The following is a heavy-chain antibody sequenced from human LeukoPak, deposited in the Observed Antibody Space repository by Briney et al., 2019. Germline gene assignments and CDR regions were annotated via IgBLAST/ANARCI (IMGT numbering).Heavy chain of an antibody. CDR1: GLTFNKAW. D-gene: IGHD3-9*01. J-gene: IGHJ4*02. Sequence: GGSLRLSCAASGLTFNKAWMGWVRQAPGKGLENIGRIKSKTDGGTTDYAAPVKGRFTISRDNAKNSLYLQMNSLRAEDTAVYYCARVSPYNILTGLVGNDYWGQGTLVTVSS. CDR2: IKSKTDGGTT. CDR3: ARVSPYNILTGLVGNDY. V-gene: IGHV3-15*01.